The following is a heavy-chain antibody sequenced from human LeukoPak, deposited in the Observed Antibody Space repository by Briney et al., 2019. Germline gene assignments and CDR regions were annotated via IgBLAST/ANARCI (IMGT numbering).Heavy chain of an antibody. J-gene: IGHJ3*02. CDR1: GFTFSDYT. CDR3: ARDLMSDGAYDI. CDR2: ISRSSISI. D-gene: IGHD5-24*01. Sequence: GGSLRLSCAASGFTFSDYTMNWVRQAPGKGLEWVSSISRSSISIYYTDSVKGRFTVSRENAKKSLYLQTNSLRVEDTAVYYCARDLMSDGAYDIWGQGTMVTVSS. V-gene: IGHV3-21*01.